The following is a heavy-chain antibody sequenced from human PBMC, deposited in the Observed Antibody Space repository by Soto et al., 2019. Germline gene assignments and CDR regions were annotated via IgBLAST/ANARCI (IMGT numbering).Heavy chain of an antibody. CDR3: AGFKEGKIVGLRWLDP. D-gene: IGHD3-16*02. V-gene: IGHV3-11*01. J-gene: IGHJ5*02. Sequence: GGSLRLSCVGSGVDFRGSYMNWIRQAPGKGLEWISYISDTGRTIHYADSVKGRFVISRDNSRDSLYLQMNDLRADDTAIYYCAGFKEGKIVGLRWLDPWGQGTRVTVSS. CDR2: ISDTGRTI. CDR1: GVDFRGSY.